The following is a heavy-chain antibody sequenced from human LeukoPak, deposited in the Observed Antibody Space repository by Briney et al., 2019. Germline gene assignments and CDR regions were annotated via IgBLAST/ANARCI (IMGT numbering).Heavy chain of an antibody. CDR3: ARYSSGWYYFDY. V-gene: IGHV1-69*06. D-gene: IGHD6-19*01. Sequence: SVKVSCKASGGTFSSYGISWVRQAPGQGLEWMGGIIPIFGTANYAQKFQGRVTITADKSTSTAYMELSSLRSEDTAVYYCARYSSGWYYFDYWGQGTLVTVSS. CDR2: IIPIFGTA. CDR1: GGTFSSYG. J-gene: IGHJ4*02.